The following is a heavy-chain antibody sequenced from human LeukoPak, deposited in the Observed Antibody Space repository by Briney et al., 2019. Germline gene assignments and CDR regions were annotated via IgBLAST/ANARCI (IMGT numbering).Heavy chain of an antibody. CDR3: ARDPLDCSGGRCSDY. D-gene: IGHD2-15*01. CDR1: GGTSSSYA. V-gene: IGHV1-69*05. Sequence: GSSVKVSCKASGGTSSSYAISWVRQAPGQGLEWMGRIIPIFGTANYAQKFQGRVTITTDESTSTAYMELSSLRSEDTAVYYCARDPLDCSGGRCSDYWGQGTLVTVSS. J-gene: IGHJ4*02. CDR2: IIPIFGTA.